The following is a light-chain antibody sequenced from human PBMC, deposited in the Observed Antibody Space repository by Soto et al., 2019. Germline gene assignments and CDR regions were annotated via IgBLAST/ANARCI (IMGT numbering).Light chain of an antibody. Sequence: IQMNMSASAVSASVRDRVTITCRASQSISSYLNWYQQKPGKAPKLLIYAASSLQSGVPSRFSGSGSGTDFTLTISSLQPEDFATYYCQQSYSTPITFGQRRRLAI. CDR3: QQSYSTPIT. V-gene: IGKV1-39*01. CDR1: QSISSY. CDR2: AAS. J-gene: IGKJ5*01.